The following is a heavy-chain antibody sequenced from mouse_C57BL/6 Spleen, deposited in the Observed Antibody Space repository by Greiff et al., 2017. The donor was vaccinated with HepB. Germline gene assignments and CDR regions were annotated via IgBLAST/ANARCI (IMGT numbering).Heavy chain of an antibody. J-gene: IGHJ4*01. CDR2: ISSGSSTI. D-gene: IGHD1-1*01. CDR3: ATVVAKDDYAMDY. Sequence: DVHLVESGGGLVKPGGSLKLSCAASGFTFSDYGMHWVRQAPEKGLEWVAYISSGSSTIYYADTVKGRFTISRDNAKNTLFLQMTSLRSEDTAMYYCATVVAKDDYAMDYWGQGTSVTVSS. CDR1: GFTFSDYG. V-gene: IGHV5-17*01.